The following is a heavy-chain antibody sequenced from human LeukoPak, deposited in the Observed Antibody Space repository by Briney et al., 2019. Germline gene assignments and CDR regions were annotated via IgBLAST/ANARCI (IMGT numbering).Heavy chain of an antibody. CDR2: IYTSGST. D-gene: IGHD2-2*01. CDR3: ARSKVVVPAALID. V-gene: IGHV4-61*02. J-gene: IGHJ4*02. Sequence: PSETLSLTCTVSGGSISSGSYYWSWIRQPAGKGLEWIGRIYTSGSTNYNPSLKSRVIISVDTSKNQFSLKLSSVTAADTAVYYCARSKVVVPAALIDWGQGTLVTVSS. CDR1: GGSISSGSYY.